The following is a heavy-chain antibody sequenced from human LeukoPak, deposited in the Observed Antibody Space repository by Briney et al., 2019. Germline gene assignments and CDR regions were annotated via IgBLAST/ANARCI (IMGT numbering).Heavy chain of an antibody. D-gene: IGHD3-3*01. CDR2: IIPIFGTA. J-gene: IGHJ6*03. CDR3: ARVKARVTPITIFAVVIRGDFYYYYYYMDV. Sequence: SVKVSCKASGDTFSSYAISWVRQAPGQGLEWMGGIIPIFGTANYAQKFQGRVTITADESTSTAYMELSSLRSEDTAVYYCARVKARVTPITIFAVVIRGDFYYYYYYMDVWGKGTTVTVSS. CDR1: GDTFSSYA. V-gene: IGHV1-69*13.